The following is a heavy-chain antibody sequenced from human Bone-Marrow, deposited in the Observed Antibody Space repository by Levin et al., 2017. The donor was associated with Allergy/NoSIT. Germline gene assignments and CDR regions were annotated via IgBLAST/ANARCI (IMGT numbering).Heavy chain of an antibody. D-gene: IGHD2-21*01. CDR1: GFTFSGHW. CDR3: VKDDDWGFGY. J-gene: IGHJ4*02. V-gene: IGHV3-7*01. CDR2: IDGDGNGR. Sequence: GGSLRLSCAASGFTFSGHWMNWARQAPGMGLEWVASIDGDGNGRFYVDSVKGRFTITRDNAKNSLYLQMDSLRDGDTAVYYCVKDDDWGFGYWGQGTLVSVSS.